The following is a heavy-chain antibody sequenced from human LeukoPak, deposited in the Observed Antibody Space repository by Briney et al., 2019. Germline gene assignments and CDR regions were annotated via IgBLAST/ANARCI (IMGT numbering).Heavy chain of an antibody. Sequence: SETLSLTCTASGCTISNSGYYWGWIRQPPGQGLEWIWNIYYSGSTYYNPALKSRVTISVDTSKNQFSLWLISGTAADTAVYYCAKKYFYGPFDFWGQGTLVTVSS. CDR1: GCTISNSGYY. J-gene: IGHJ4*02. D-gene: IGHD3-10*01. CDR2: IYYSGST. V-gene: IGHV4-39*01. CDR3: AKKYFYGPFDF.